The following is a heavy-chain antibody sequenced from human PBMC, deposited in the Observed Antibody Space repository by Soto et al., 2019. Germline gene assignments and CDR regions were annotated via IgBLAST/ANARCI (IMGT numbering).Heavy chain of an antibody. CDR3: ARDLGRPSRIPNDAFQI. Sequence: QVQLVESGGGVVQPGRSLRLSCAVSGFTFSSCGMHWVRQAPGKGLEWVAVIWYDGITTYYADSVKGRFTISRDNFKNTLYLQMNSLRAEDTAVYYCARDLGRPSRIPNDAFQIWGQGTMVTVSS. V-gene: IGHV3-33*01. CDR2: IWYDGITT. CDR1: GFTFSSCG. D-gene: IGHD7-27*01. J-gene: IGHJ3*02.